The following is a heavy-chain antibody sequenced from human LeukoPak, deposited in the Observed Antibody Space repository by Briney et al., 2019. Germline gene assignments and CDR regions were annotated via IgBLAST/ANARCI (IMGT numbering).Heavy chain of an antibody. J-gene: IGHJ4*02. CDR2: IYHSGST. D-gene: IGHD2-2*01. Sequence: PSETLSLTCAVSGGSISSSNWWSWVRQPPGKGLEWIEEIYHSGSTNYNPSLKSRVTISVDKSKNQFSLKLSSVTAADTAVYYCARRTLVVVVPAAFDYWGQGTLVTVSS. CDR1: GGSISSSNW. V-gene: IGHV4-4*02. CDR3: ARRTLVVVVPAAFDY.